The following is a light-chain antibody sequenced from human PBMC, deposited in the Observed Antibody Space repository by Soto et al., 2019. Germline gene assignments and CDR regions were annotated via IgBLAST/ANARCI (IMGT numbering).Light chain of an antibody. CDR3: QKYNNWPPNPP. V-gene: IGKV3-15*01. J-gene: IGKJ1*01. Sequence: EIVMTQSPATLSVSPGERATLSCRASQSVSSNLAWYQQKPGQAPRLLIYGASTSDTGIPARFSGSGFGTEFTLPISSLQSEDFAVYCCQKYNNWPPNPPFGQGT. CDR1: QSVSSN. CDR2: GAS.